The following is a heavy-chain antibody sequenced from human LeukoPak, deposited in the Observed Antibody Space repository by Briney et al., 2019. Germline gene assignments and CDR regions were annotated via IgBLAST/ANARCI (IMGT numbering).Heavy chain of an antibody. CDR3: AKVTDYYGSGSYSTPHNWFDP. CDR1: GFTFSSYA. V-gene: IGHV3-30-3*01. Sequence: GGSLRLSCAASGFTFSSYAMHWVRQAPGKGLEWVAVISYDGSNKYYADSVKGRFTISRDNSKNTLYLQMNSLRAEDTAVYYCAKVTDYYGSGSYSTPHNWFDPWGQGTLVTVSS. J-gene: IGHJ5*02. D-gene: IGHD3-10*01. CDR2: ISYDGSNK.